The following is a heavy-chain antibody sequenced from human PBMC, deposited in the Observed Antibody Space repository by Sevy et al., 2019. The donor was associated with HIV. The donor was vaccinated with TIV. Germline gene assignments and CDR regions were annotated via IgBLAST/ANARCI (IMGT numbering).Heavy chain of an antibody. CDR3: XXXXXXXXYETDY. D-gene: IGHD5-12*01. CDR2: ISGSGIST. Sequence: GGSLRLSCAASGFTFSSYAMSWVRQAPGKGLEWVSAISGSGISTYYADSVKGRFTISRDNSKNTLYLQMNNLRAEDXXXXXXXXXXXXXXYETDYWGQGTLVTVSS. V-gene: IGHV3-23*01. J-gene: IGHJ4*02. CDR1: GFTFSSYA.